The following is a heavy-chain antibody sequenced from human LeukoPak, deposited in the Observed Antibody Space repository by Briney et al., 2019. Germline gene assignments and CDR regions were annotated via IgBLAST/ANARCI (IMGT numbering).Heavy chain of an antibody. Sequence: SETLSLTCTVSGGSISSYYWSWIRQPPGKGLEWIGYIYYSGSTNYNPSLKSRVTISVDTSKNQFSLKLSSVTAADTAVYYCARDPISNHAYFDLRGRGTLVTVSS. J-gene: IGHJ2*01. CDR1: GGSISSYY. CDR3: ARDPISNHAYFDL. CDR2: IYYSGST. V-gene: IGHV4-59*01. D-gene: IGHD1-14*01.